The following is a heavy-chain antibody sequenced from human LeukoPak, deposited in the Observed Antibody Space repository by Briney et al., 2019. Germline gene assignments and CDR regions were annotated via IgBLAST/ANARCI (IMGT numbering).Heavy chain of an antibody. D-gene: IGHD6-19*01. V-gene: IGHV4-38-2*02. CDR3: ARSGFATGWTFDY. CDR1: GYSISSGYY. Sequence: SETLSLTCIVSGYSISSGYYWGWIRQSPGKGLEWIGIMYHSGITHYNPSLKSRLTMSMDTSKNQFSLILSSVTAADTAVYYCARSGFATGWTFDYWGQGNLVTVSS. J-gene: IGHJ4*02. CDR2: MYHSGIT.